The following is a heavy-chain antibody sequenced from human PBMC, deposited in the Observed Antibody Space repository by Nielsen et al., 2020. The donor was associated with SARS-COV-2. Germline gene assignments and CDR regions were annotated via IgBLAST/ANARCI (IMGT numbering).Heavy chain of an antibody. CDR2: IWYDGSNK. CDR3: ASGTGPYFDY. Sequence: GESLKISRAASGFTFSSYGMHWVRQAPGKGLEWVAVIWYDGSNKYYADSVKGRFTISRDNSKNTLYLQMNSLRAEDTAVYYCASGTGPYFDYWGQGTLVTVSS. V-gene: IGHV3-33*01. CDR1: GFTFSSYG. D-gene: IGHD6-13*01. J-gene: IGHJ4*02.